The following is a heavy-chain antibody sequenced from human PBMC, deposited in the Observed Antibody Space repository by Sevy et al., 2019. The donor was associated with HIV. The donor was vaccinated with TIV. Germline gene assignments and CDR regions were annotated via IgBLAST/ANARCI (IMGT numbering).Heavy chain of an antibody. V-gene: IGHV3-15*01. Sequence: GGSLRLSCAASGFTLSNAWMSWVRQAPGKGLEWVGRIKSKTDGGTTDYADYAAPVKGRFTISTNDSQKTRYLQMNSLKTEDTAVYYCTTEGLYCSGGSCYSEGFDYWGQGTLVTVSS. CDR1: GFTLSNAW. CDR2: IKSKTDGGTTDYA. CDR3: TTEGLYCSGGSCYSEGFDY. D-gene: IGHD2-15*01. J-gene: IGHJ4*02.